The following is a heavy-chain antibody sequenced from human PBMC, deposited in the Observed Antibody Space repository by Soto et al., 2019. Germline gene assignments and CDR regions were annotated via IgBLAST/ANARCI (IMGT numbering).Heavy chain of an antibody. CDR3: ARENGDYEYYFDY. D-gene: IGHD4-17*01. J-gene: IGHJ4*02. Sequence: ASVKVSCKASGYTFTGYYMHWVRQAPGQGLEWMGWINPNSGGTNYAQKFQGWVTMTRDTSISTAYMELSRLRSDDTAVYYCARENGDYEYYFDYWGQGTLVTVSS. CDR2: INPNSGGT. V-gene: IGHV1-2*04. CDR1: GYTFTGYY.